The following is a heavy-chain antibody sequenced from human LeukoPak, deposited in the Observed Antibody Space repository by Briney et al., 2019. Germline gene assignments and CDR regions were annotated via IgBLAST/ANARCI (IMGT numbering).Heavy chain of an antibody. Sequence: GGSLRLSCAASGFTFSSYSMNWVRQAPGKGLEWVSYISSSSSTIYYADSVKGRFTISRDNAKNSLYLQMNSLRAEDTAVYYCARTNPQPGDSSSWYWVRSSGYYYYGMDVWGQGTTVTVSS. CDR1: GFTFSSYS. J-gene: IGHJ6*02. D-gene: IGHD6-13*01. V-gene: IGHV3-48*01. CDR2: ISSSSSTI. CDR3: ARTNPQPGDSSSWYWVRSSGYYYYGMDV.